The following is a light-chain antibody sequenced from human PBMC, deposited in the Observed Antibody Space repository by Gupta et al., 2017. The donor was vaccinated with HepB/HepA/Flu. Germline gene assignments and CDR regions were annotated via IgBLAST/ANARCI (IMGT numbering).Light chain of an antibody. V-gene: IGLV1-40*01. CDR2: DKN. J-gene: IGLJ1*01. CDR3: QSYDSTLSIYV. Sequence: QSVLTQPPSVSGAPGQRVTISCTGSSSNLGAGDATHWYQQIPGTAPRLLIYDKNKRPAGVPDRFSGSKSGTSASLAIAGLLAEDEGDYYCQSYDSTLSIYVFGTGTKVTVL. CDR1: SSNLGAGDA.